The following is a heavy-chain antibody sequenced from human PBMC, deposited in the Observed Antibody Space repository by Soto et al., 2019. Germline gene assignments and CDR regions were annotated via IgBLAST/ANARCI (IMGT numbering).Heavy chain of an antibody. CDR2: INPGPNSA. CDR1: NDRLSSQV. V-gene: IGHV1-46*01. D-gene: IGHD6-6*01. J-gene: IGHJ5*02. CDR3: AGISSGLFTFVEAS. Sequence: VSVKASCKASNDRLSSQVIHWVLQAPGEGPEWRGIINPGPNSASYTKEFQGRLTLTSDMPSRKVYMQLSNLRSDDTAVYYCAGISSGLFTFVEASWDQGPLLRGSS.